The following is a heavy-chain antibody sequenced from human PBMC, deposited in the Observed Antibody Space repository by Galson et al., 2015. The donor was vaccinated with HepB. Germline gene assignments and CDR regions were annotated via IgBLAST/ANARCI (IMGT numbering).Heavy chain of an antibody. D-gene: IGHD6-19*01. CDR2: IYNSGST. CDR3: TRDMRPFTSGWRAFDI. J-gene: IGHJ3*02. Sequence: WIRQPPGKGLEWIGYIYNSGSTNYNPSLKSRVTISVDTAKNQFSLKLRSVTAADTAVYYCTRDMRPFTSGWRAFDIWGQGTMVTVSS. V-gene: IGHV4-59*01.